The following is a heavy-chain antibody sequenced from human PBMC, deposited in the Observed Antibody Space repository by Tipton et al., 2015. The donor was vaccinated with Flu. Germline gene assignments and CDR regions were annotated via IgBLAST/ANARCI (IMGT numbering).Heavy chain of an antibody. CDR1: GGSISSYY. D-gene: IGHD6-19*01. CDR2: IYYSGST. Sequence: LRLSCTVSGGSISSYYWSWIRQPPGKGLEWIGYIYYSGSTNYNPSLKSRVTISVDTSKNQFSLKLSSVTAADTAVYYCARANYSSGWYPNYYYYGMDVWGQGTTVTVSS. CDR3: ARANYSSGWYPNYYYYGMDV. J-gene: IGHJ6*02. V-gene: IGHV4-59*01.